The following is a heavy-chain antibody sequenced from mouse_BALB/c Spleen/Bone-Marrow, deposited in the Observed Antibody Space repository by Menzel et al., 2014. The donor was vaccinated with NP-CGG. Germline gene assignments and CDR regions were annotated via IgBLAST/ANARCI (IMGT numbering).Heavy chain of an antibody. CDR2: IDPANGNT. CDR3: ASYVYGYYFDY. D-gene: IGHD2-2*01. J-gene: IGHJ2*01. V-gene: IGHV14-3*02. Sequence: VQLKQSGAELVKPGASVKLSCTASGFNIKDTYMHWVKQRPEQGLEWIGRIDPANGNTKYDPKFQGKATITADTSSNTPFLQLSSLASEDTAVYYCASYVYGYYFDYWGQGTTLTVSS. CDR1: GFNIKDTY.